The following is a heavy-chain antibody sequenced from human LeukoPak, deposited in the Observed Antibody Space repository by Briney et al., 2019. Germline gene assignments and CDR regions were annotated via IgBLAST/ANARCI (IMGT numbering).Heavy chain of an antibody. D-gene: IGHD5-18*01. CDR1: GVTFSSYA. Sequence: PGGSLRLSCAASGVTFSSYAMRWVRQAPGKGVEWVSVIYSGGSTYYADSVKGRFTISRDNSKNTLYLQMNSLRAEDTAVYYCARDSGLGYSSAFDIWGQGTMVTVSS. V-gene: IGHV3-66*01. CDR3: ARDSGLGYSSAFDI. CDR2: IYSGGST. J-gene: IGHJ3*02.